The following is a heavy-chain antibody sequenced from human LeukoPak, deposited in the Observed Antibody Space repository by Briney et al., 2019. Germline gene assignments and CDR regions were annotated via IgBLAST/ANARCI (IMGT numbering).Heavy chain of an antibody. Sequence: AGGSLRLSCAASGFTFSPCWMSWVRQAPGKGLEWVANIKEDGSEKYYVDSVKGRFTISRDNAKNSLYLQMNSLRADDTAVYYCARSRISGTYRALSWGQGTLVTVSS. V-gene: IGHV3-7*04. CDR3: ARSRISGTYRALS. D-gene: IGHD1-14*01. CDR2: IKEDGSEK. J-gene: IGHJ5*02. CDR1: GFTFSPCW.